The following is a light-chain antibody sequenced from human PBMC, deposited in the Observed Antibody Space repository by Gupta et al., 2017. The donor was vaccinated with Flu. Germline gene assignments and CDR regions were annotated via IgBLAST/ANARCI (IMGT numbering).Light chain of an antibody. CDR2: KAS. V-gene: IGKV1-5*03. CDR1: QSLSSW. Sequence: DIQMTQSPSTLSAYVGDRVTITCRASQSLSSWLAWYQKKPGKAPNLLIYKASNLESGVPSRFSGSGSGTEFTLTINSLQPDDFATYYCQQDDSYSLTFGGGTKVEI. J-gene: IGKJ4*01. CDR3: QQDDSYSLT.